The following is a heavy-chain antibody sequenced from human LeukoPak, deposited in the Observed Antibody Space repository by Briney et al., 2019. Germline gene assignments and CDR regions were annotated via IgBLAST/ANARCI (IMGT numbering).Heavy chain of an antibody. D-gene: IGHD1-7*01. CDR1: PYTFDKYY. V-gene: IGHV1-46*02. J-gene: IGHJ5*02. CDR2: INPSGRST. Sequence: ASVKVSSKASPYTFDKYYIHWVRQAPGQGPEWMGVINPSGRSTSYAQQFQGRVTVTRDTSTSTVYMDLGSLRSEDSAVYYCARDSLELQRRNWFDPWGQGTLVTVSS. CDR3: ARDSLELQRRNWFDP.